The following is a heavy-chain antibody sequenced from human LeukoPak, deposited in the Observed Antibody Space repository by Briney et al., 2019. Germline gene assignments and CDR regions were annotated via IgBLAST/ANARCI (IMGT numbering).Heavy chain of an antibody. V-gene: IGHV3-23*01. D-gene: IGHD3-22*01. CDR1: GFTFSTYA. CDR2: ISGSGGRT. J-gene: IGHJ4*02. CDR3: ANLYYYDSSGYYKDLIDY. Sequence: GGSLRLSCADSGFTFSTYAMTWVRQAPGKGLEWVSTISGSGGRTFYADSVKGRFAISRDDSKNTLYLQMNSLRAEDTAVYYCANLYYYDSSGYYKDLIDYWGQGTLVTVSS.